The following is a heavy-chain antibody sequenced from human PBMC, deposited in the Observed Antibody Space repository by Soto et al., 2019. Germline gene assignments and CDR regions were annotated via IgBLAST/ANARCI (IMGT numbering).Heavy chain of an antibody. D-gene: IGHD2-21*02. CDR2: INLNDGGT. J-gene: IGHJ4*02. Sequence: ASVKVSCKASEYSFGDYYLHWLRQAPGQGLEWMGWINLNDGGTNYARKFQGRVTMTSDKSIDTAYLQWSSLKASDTAMYFCARQSCFGAACYSYLPFDNWGLGTQVTVSS. V-gene: IGHV1-2*02. CDR3: ARQSCFGAACYSYLPFDN. CDR1: EYSFGDYY.